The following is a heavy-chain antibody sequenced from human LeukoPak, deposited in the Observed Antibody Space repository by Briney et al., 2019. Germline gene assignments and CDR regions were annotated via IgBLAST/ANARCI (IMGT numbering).Heavy chain of an antibody. V-gene: IGHV4-59*01. J-gene: IGHJ4*02. CDR3: ARGNIAAFDY. CDR1: GGSISSYY. Sequence: PSETLSLTCTVSGGSISSYYWSWIRQPPGKGLEWIGYIYYSGSTNHNPSLKSRVTISVDTSKNQFSLKLSSVTAADTAVYYCARGNIAAFDYWGQGTLVTVSS. D-gene: IGHD6-13*01. CDR2: IYYSGST.